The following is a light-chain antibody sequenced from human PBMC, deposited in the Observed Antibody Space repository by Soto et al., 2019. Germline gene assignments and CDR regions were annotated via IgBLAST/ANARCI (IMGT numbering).Light chain of an antibody. J-gene: IGKJ1*01. CDR2: DAS. CDR3: QQRSNWPPT. V-gene: IGKV3-11*01. Sequence: EIVLTQSPATLSLSPGEKATLSCRASESVSSYLAWFQQKPGQGPRLLIYDASNRQYDIRARFSGSGSGTDFTLTISSLEPEDFAVYYCQQRSNWPPTFGQGTKVEMK. CDR1: ESVSSY.